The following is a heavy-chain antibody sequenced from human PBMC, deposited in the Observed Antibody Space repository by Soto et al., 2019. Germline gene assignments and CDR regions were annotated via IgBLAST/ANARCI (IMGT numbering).Heavy chain of an antibody. CDR3: RGGQQLAAPEGHSGMAV. Sequence: PSETLSLTCTVSGGSISSYCWRWIRQPPGKGLEWMGYIYYSGSTNYNPPHKSRVTISVDTSKNQFSLKLSSVTAADTAVYYCRGGQQLAAPEGHSGMAVWGNGTTVPVSP. V-gene: IGHV4-59*08. CDR2: IYYSGST. J-gene: IGHJ6*04. D-gene: IGHD6-13*01. CDR1: GGSISSYC.